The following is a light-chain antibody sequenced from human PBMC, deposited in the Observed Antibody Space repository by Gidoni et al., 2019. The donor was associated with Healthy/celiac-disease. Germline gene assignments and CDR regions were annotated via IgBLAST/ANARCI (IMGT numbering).Light chain of an antibody. CDR1: QSVSSY. Sequence: EIVLTQSPATLSLSPGERATLSCRASQSVSSYLAWYQQKPGQAPRLLIYDASNRAPGIPARFSGSGSGTDFTLTISSLEPEDFAVYYCQQRSNWPGTFGQXTKVEIK. CDR3: QQRSNWPGT. V-gene: IGKV3-11*01. J-gene: IGKJ1*01. CDR2: DAS.